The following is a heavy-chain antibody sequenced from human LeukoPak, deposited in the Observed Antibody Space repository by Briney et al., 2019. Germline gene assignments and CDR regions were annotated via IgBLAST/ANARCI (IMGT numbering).Heavy chain of an antibody. Sequence: GASVKVSCKASGYTFTDYGINWVRQAPGQGLEWMGWISVYNGNTNYAHNLQGRVTMTTDTSTSTAYMELRSLRSDDTAVYYCARDAWFGVLSEFDYWGQGTLVTVSS. CDR2: ISVYNGNT. CDR3: ARDAWFGVLSEFDY. CDR1: GYTFTDYG. J-gene: IGHJ4*02. V-gene: IGHV1-18*01. D-gene: IGHD3-10*01.